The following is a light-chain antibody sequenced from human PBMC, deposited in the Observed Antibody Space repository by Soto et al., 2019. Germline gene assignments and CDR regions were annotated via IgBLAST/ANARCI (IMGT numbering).Light chain of an antibody. CDR1: SGHSSYA. CDR3: SSYAGSSHYV. CDR2: LNNDGSH. V-gene: IGLV4-69*01. Sequence: QLVLTQSPSASASLGASVKLTCTLSSGHSSYAIAWHQKQPGKGPRYLMDLNNDGSHTKGDGIPDRFSGSKSGNTASLTVSGLQAEDEADYYCSSYAGSSHYVFGTGTKVTVL. J-gene: IGLJ1*01.